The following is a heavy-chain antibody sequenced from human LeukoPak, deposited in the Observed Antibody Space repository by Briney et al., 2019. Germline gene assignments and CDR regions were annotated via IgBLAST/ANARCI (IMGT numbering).Heavy chain of an antibody. V-gene: IGHV3-23*01. CDR3: AKGRDGVVIISNDY. CDR1: GFTFSSYA. D-gene: IGHD3-3*01. Sequence: GGSLRLSCAASGFTFSSYAMSWVRQAPGKGLEWVSAISGSGGSTYYADSVKGRFTISRDNSKNTLYLQMNSLRAEDTAVYYCAKGRDGVVIISNDYWGQGTLVTVSS. CDR2: ISGSGGST. J-gene: IGHJ4*02.